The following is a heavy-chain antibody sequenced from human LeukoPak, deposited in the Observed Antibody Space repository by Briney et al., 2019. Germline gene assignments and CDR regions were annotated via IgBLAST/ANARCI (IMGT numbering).Heavy chain of an antibody. Sequence: GGSLRLSCAASGFTFSSYAMSWVRQAPGKGLEWVSAISGSGGSTYYADSVKGRFTISRDNSKDTVYLEMNSLRADDTAVYYCAKVKGIASGLYYFFYMDVWGKGTTVTVSS. J-gene: IGHJ6*03. CDR3: AKVKGIASGLYYFFYMDV. D-gene: IGHD6-19*01. V-gene: IGHV3-23*01. CDR2: ISGSGGST. CDR1: GFTFSSYA.